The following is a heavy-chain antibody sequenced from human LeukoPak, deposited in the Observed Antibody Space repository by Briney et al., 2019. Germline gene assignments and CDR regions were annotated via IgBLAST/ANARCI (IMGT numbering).Heavy chain of an antibody. CDR3: ARDAYEYGDHGDWYFGL. D-gene: IGHD4-17*01. V-gene: IGHV4-61*02. Sequence: KPSQTLSLTCTVSGGSISSGSYYWSWIRQPAGKGLEWIGRIYSSGSTNYNPSLKSRVTMSVDTSKNQFSLKLTSVTAADTAVYYCARDAYEYGDHGDWYFGLWGRGTLVTVSS. CDR2: IYSSGST. J-gene: IGHJ2*01. CDR1: GGSISSGSYY.